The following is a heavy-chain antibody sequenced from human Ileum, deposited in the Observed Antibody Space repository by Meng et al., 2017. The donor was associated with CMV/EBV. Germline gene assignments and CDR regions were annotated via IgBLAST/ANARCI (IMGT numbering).Heavy chain of an antibody. D-gene: IGHD3-10*01. CDR2: ITHSGRT. Sequence: QVQLLQWGSGSLQPSETLSLTCAVFGGSFTCYYWSCFRLSPGKGLEWIWEITHSGRTSYNLSLKSRVTISVDMSKYQFSLKLTSVTAADTAIYYCARGLASGWPDYWGQGTLVTVSS. CDR1: GGSFTCYY. V-gene: IGHV4-34*02. J-gene: IGHJ4*02. CDR3: ARGLASGWPDY.